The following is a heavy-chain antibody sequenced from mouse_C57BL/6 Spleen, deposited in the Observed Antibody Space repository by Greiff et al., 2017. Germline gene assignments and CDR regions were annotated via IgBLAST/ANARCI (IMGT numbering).Heavy chain of an antibody. CDR2: ISDGGSYT. J-gene: IGHJ4*01. V-gene: IGHV5-4*01. CDR3: ARDGTWAMDY. D-gene: IGHD3-3*01. CDR1: GFTFSSSA. Sequence: EVKVVESGGGLVKPGGSLKLSCAASGFTFSSSAMSWVRQTPEKRLEWVATISDGGSYTYYTDNVKGRFTISRDNAKNNLYLQMSHLKSEDTAMYYCARDGTWAMDYWGQGTSVTVSS.